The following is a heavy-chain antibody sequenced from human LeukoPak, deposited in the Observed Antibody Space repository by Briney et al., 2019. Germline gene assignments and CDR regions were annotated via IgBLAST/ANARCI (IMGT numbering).Heavy chain of an antibody. CDR2: ITGSDGSS. CDR1: GFTFTNYA. CDR3: AKWRDYDILTGYYVPDY. V-gene: IGHV3-23*01. Sequence: GTSLRLSCVASGFTFTNYAMSWVRQAPGKGLEWVSAITGSDGSSYYADSVKGRFTISRDNSKNTLYLQVNSLRAEDTAAYYCAKWRDYDILTGYYVPDYWGQGTLVTVSS. D-gene: IGHD3-9*01. J-gene: IGHJ4*02.